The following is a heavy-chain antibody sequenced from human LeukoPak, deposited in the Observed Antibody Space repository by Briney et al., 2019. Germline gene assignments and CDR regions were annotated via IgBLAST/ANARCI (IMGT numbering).Heavy chain of an antibody. Sequence: GRTLRLSCAASGFTFSSYAMHGVRQAPGKGLEWVAVISYDGSNKYYADSVKGRFTISRDNSKNTLYLQMNSLRAEDTAVYYCARSPYSYGYFDYWGQGTLVTVSS. J-gene: IGHJ4*02. CDR3: ARSPYSYGYFDY. CDR1: GFTFSSYA. CDR2: ISYDGSNK. V-gene: IGHV3-30-3*01. D-gene: IGHD5-18*01.